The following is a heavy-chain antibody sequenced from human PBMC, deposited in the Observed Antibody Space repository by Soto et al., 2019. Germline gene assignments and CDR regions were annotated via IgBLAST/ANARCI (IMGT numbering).Heavy chain of an antibody. CDR3: AKDRYLDHDSRGYLFDN. D-gene: IGHD3-22*01. Sequence: EVQLLESGGDLIQPGGSLRLSCAASGFTFNIYAMTWVRQAPGKGLEWVSAISRYGDFTYYADSVEGRFTISRDNSKNTLYLKMNSLRAEETAVYYCAKDRYLDHDSRGYLFDNWGQGTLVTVSS. V-gene: IGHV3-23*01. CDR1: GFTFNIYA. J-gene: IGHJ4*02. CDR2: ISRYGDFT.